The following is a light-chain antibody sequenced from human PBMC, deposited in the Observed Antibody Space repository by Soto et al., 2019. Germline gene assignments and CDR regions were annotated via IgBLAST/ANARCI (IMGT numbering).Light chain of an antibody. V-gene: IGKV3-15*01. CDR1: QSVSSN. CDR3: QQYNNWPPLT. J-gene: IGKJ4*01. CDR2: GAA. Sequence: EIVMTQSPATLSVSPGERATLSCRASQSVSSNLAGYQQKPGQAPSLLIYGAATRATGIPARFSGSGCGTAFTLPISSLQSEDFAVYYCQQYNNWPPLTFGGGTKVEIK.